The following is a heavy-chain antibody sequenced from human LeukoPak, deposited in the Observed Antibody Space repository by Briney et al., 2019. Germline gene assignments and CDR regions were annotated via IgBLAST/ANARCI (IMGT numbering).Heavy chain of an antibody. D-gene: IGHD4-17*01. CDR2: FNPYSGAS. V-gene: IGHV1-2*02. CDR3: AKNGDYGYAMDV. Sequence: ASVKVSCKASRYTFTDYYMHWVRQAPGQGLEWVGSFNPYSGASKYAQKLQGRVTMTGDTSISTAYLQLGRVIGDDTAVYYCAKNGDYGYAMDVWGQGTTVTVSS. CDR1: RYTFTDYY. J-gene: IGHJ6*02.